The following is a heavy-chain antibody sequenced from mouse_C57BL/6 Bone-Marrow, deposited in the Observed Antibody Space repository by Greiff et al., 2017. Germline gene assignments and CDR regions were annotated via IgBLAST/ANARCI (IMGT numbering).Heavy chain of an antibody. J-gene: IGHJ4*01. D-gene: IGHD3-2*02. CDR1: GYTFTSYG. Sequence: QVQLQQSGAELARPGASVKLSCKASGYTFTSYGISWVKQRTGQGLEWIGEIYPRSGNTYYNEKFKGKATLTADKSSSTAYKELRSLTSEDSAVYFCASPSGSSGYAMDYWGQGTSVTVSS. CDR3: ASPSGSSGYAMDY. CDR2: IYPRSGNT. V-gene: IGHV1-81*01.